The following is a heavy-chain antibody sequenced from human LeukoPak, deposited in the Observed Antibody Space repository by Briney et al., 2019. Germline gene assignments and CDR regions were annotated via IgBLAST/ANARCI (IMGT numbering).Heavy chain of an antibody. J-gene: IGHJ4*02. CDR2: ISGSGGTA. CDR3: AKSMRGYYRFDS. CDR1: RVSFSNYA. V-gene: IGHV3-23*01. D-gene: IGHD3-3*01. Sequence: GGSLRLSCAAYRVSFSNYAMSWVRQAPGKGLEWVSVISGSGGTAYYAASVKGRFTVSRDNSKNTLLLQMNSLVAEYTALYYCAKSMRGYYRFDSWGQGTLVTVSS.